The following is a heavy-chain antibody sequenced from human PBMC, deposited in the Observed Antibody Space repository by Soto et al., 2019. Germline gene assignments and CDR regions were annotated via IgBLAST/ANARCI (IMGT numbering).Heavy chain of an antibody. CDR3: ARATYYYDSSGYRNFDY. J-gene: IGHJ4*02. CDR1: GFTFSSYS. Sequence: EVQLVESGGGLVKPGGSLRLSCAASGFTFSSYSMNWVRQAPGKGLEWVSSISSSSSYIYYADSVKGRFTISRDNAKNSLYQQMNSLRAEDTAVHYCARATYYYDSSGYRNFDYWGQGTLVTVSS. CDR2: ISSSSSYI. D-gene: IGHD3-22*01. V-gene: IGHV3-21*01.